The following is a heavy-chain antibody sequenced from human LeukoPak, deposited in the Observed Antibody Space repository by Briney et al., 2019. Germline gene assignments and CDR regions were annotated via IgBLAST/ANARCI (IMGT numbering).Heavy chain of an antibody. CDR1: GGSITSQY. Sequence: SETLSLTCTVSGGSITSQYWTWIRQPAGKGLEWIGRIHSRGSTNHNPSLKSRVTMSVDTSKNQFSLKLSSVTAADTAVYYCARCDYDGSHWYFDLWGRGTLVTVSS. D-gene: IGHD4-23*01. CDR2: IHSRGST. CDR3: ARCDYDGSHWYFDL. J-gene: IGHJ2*01. V-gene: IGHV4-4*07.